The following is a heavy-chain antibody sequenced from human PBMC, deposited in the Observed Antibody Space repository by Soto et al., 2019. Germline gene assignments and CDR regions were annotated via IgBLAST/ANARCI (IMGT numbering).Heavy chain of an antibody. J-gene: IGHJ4*02. D-gene: IGHD3-9*01. V-gene: IGHV3-9*01. CDR2: ISWNSGSI. Sequence: EVQLVESGGGLVLPGRSLRLSCAASGFTFDDYAMHWVRQAPGKGLECASGISWNSGSIGYADSVKGRFTISRDNAKNSLYLQMNSLRAEDTALYYCAKDMENDDNLNGYRKHYFDYWGQGTLVTVSS. CDR1: GFTFDDYA. CDR3: AKDMENDDNLNGYRKHYFDY.